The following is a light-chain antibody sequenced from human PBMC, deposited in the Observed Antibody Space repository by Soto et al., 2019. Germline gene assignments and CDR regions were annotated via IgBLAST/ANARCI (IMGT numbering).Light chain of an antibody. CDR1: QSINSY. CDR3: QQYYSTLLS. J-gene: IGKJ4*01. CDR2: GAS. Sequence: DIELTQSPSSLAASVGDRVTITCRASQSINSYLNWYQQKGGKAPKLLIHGASSLQSGVPLRFSASGSGTDFSLNIISLQPEDFATYYCQQYYSTLLSFGGGTKVEI. V-gene: IGKV1-39*01.